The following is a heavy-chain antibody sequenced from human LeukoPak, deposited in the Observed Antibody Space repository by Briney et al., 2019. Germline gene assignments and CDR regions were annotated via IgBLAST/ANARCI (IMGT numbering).Heavy chain of an antibody. D-gene: IGHD3-9*01. Sequence: ASVKVSCKASGYTFTGYSMHWVRQAPGQGLEWMGWINPNSGGTNYAQKFQGWVTVTRDTSISTAYMELSRLRSDDTALYYCARQYYDILTGYYNFDYWGQGTLVTVSS. CDR2: INPNSGGT. V-gene: IGHV1-2*04. J-gene: IGHJ4*02. CDR3: ARQYYDILTGYYNFDY. CDR1: GYTFTGYS.